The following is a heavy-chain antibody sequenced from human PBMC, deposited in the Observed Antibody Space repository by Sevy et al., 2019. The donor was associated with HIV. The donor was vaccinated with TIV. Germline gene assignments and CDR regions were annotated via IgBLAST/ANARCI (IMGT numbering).Heavy chain of an antibody. Sequence: ASVKVSRKASGYTFTGYYMHWVRQAPGQGPEWMGWINPNSGGTNYARKFQGRVTMTTDTSISTAYMELSRLRSDDTAVYYCARITTIFTAGGDFQHWGQGTPVTVSS. CDR1: GYTFTGYY. J-gene: IGHJ1*01. CDR2: INPNSGGT. CDR3: ARITTIFTAGGDFQH. D-gene: IGHD3-9*01. V-gene: IGHV1-2*02.